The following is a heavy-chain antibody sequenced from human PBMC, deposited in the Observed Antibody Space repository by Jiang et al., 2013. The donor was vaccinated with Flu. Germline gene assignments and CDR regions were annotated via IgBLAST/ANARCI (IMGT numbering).Heavy chain of an antibody. CDR3: ARVGGDPHFDY. D-gene: IGHD2-21*02. CDR2: IYYSGST. V-gene: IGHV4-59*01. CDR1: GGSISSYY. Sequence: GPGLVKPSETLSLTCTVSGGSISSYYWSWIRQPPGKGLEWIGYIYYSGSTNYNPSLKSRVTISVDTSKNQFSLKLSSVTAADTAVYYCARVGGDPHFDYWGQGTLVTVSS. J-gene: IGHJ4*02.